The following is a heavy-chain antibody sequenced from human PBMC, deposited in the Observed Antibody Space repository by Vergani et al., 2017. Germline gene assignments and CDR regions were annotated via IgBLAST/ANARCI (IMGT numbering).Heavy chain of an antibody. V-gene: IGHV3-30*03. CDR2: ISYDGNKK. J-gene: IGHJ6*03. D-gene: IGHD1-1*01. CDR3: ARDFLTRVTTLDYYYMGV. CDR1: GFPFSDYG. Sequence: VQLQESGGGLVKPGGSLRLSCSAAGFPFSDYGVHWVRQAPGKGLEWVSVISYDGNKKNYADSVKGRFTISRDNSKNTLYLEMNALRAEDTAVYYCARDFLTRVTTLDYYYMGVWGKGTTVTVSS.